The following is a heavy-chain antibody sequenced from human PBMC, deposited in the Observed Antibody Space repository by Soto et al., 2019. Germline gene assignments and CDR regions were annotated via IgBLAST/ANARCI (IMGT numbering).Heavy chain of an antibody. V-gene: IGHV3-33*01. CDR2: IWYDGSNK. D-gene: IGHD1-1*01. J-gene: IGHJ6*02. CDR1: GFTFSSYG. Sequence: QVQLVESGGGVVQPGRSLRLSCAASGFTFSSYGMHWVRQAPGKGLEREAVIWYDGSNKYYADSVKGRFTISRDNSKNTLYLQMNSLRAEDTAVYYCARSPTRATDYYYGMDVWGQGTTVTVSS. CDR3: ARSPTRATDYYYGMDV.